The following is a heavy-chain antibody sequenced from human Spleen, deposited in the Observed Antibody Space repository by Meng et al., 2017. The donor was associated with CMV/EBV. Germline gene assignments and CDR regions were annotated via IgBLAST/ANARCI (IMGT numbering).Heavy chain of an antibody. CDR2: IYPADSDT. CDR1: EYSFTDYW. D-gene: IGHD6-19*01. Sequence: GGSLRLSCKGSEYSFTDYWIGWVRQMPGKGLEWMGIIYPADSDTRYSPSFQGQVTISADTSISTAYLQWSSLKASDTAVYYCARRMSGSVWYQPFDYWGQGTLVTVSS. CDR3: ARRMSGSVWYQPFDY. V-gene: IGHV5-51*01. J-gene: IGHJ4*02.